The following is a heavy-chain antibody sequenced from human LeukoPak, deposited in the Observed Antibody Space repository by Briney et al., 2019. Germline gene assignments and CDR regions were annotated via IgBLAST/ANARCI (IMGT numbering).Heavy chain of an antibody. Sequence: GASVKVSCKASGCTFSSYAISWVRQAPGQGLEWMGGIIPIFGTANYAQKFQGRVTITADESTSTAYMELSSLRSDDTAVYYCARVYTAMVDYYYYYMDVWGKGTTVTISS. CDR1: GCTFSSYA. CDR2: IIPIFGTA. V-gene: IGHV1-69*13. CDR3: ARVYTAMVDYYYYYMDV. D-gene: IGHD5-18*01. J-gene: IGHJ6*03.